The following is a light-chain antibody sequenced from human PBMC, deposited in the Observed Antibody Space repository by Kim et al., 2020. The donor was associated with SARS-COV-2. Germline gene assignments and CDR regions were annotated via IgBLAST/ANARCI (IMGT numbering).Light chain of an antibody. Sequence: EIVMTQSPGTLSVSPGERATLSCRASQSVSINLAWYQQKPGRAPRLLISNAFSRATGVPVRFSGSGSGTDFTLTISSLQSEDFAIYYCQQYDDWPRTFGQGTKVDIK. CDR2: NAF. V-gene: IGKV3-15*01. CDR1: QSVSIN. CDR3: QQYDDWPRT. J-gene: IGKJ1*01.